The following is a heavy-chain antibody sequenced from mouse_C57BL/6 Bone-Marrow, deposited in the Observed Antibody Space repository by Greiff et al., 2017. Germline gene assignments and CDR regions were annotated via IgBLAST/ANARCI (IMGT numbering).Heavy chain of an antibody. CDR3: ARSAQALFLYAMDY. V-gene: IGHV1-39*01. CDR2: ITPNYGTT. J-gene: IGHJ4*01. Sequence: VQLQQSGPELVKPGASVKISCKASGYSFTDYNMNWVKQSNGKSLEWIGVITPNYGTTSYNQKFKGKATLTVDQSSSTAYMQLNSLTSEDSAVYYCARSAQALFLYAMDYWGQGTSVTVSS. D-gene: IGHD3-2*02. CDR1: GYSFTDYN.